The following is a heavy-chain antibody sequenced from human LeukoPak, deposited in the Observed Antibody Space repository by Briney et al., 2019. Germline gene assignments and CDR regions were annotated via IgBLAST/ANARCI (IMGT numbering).Heavy chain of an antibody. CDR2: ISGSGGST. CDR3: AKAGAAVATKDY. J-gene: IGHJ4*02. CDR1: GFTFSSYA. Sequence: GGSLRLSCAASGFTFSSYAMSWVRQAPGKGLEGVSAISGSGGSTYYAESVKGRFTISRDNSKNTLYLQMNSLRAEDTAVYYCAKAGAAVATKDYWGQGTLVTVSS. D-gene: IGHD6-19*01. V-gene: IGHV3-23*01.